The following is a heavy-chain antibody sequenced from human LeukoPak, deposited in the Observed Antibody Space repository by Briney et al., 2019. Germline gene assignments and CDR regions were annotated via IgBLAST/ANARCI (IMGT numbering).Heavy chain of an antibody. V-gene: IGHV4-59*12. CDR3: ARGYSYGYGTKTIDY. D-gene: IGHD5-18*01. CDR1: GGSISSYY. J-gene: IGHJ4*02. Sequence: SETPSLTCTVSGGSISSYYWSWIRQPPGKGLEWIGYIYYSGSTNYNPSLKSRVTISVDTSKNQFSLKLSSVTAADTAVYYCARGYSYGYGTKTIDYWGQGTLVTVSS. CDR2: IYYSGST.